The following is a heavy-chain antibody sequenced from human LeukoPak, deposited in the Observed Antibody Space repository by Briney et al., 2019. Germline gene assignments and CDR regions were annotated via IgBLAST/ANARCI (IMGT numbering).Heavy chain of an antibody. CDR2: ISAYSGYT. CDR1: GYTFTNYG. CDR3: ARDAVSATTAGGIDY. D-gene: IGHD2-21*02. Sequence: ASVKVSCKASGYTFTNYGISWVRQAPGQGLEWMGWISAYSGYTHYAQKIQGRVTVTTEASTSTAYMELRSLTSYDTAVYYCARDAVSATTAGGIDYWGQGTLVTVSS. V-gene: IGHV1-18*01. J-gene: IGHJ4*02.